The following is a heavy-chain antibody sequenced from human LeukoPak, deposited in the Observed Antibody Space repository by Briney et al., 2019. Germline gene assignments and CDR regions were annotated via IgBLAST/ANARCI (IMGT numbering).Heavy chain of an antibody. CDR3: AREGPHYYDSRRDY. CDR2: IYYSGST. D-gene: IGHD3-22*01. V-gene: IGHV4-39*07. Sequence: PSETLSLTCTVSGGSISSSSYYWGWIRQPPGKGLEWIGSIYYSGSTYYNPSLKSRVTISVDTSKNQFSLKLSSVTAADTAVYYCAREGPHYYDSRRDYWGQGTLVTVSS. CDR1: GGSISSSSYY. J-gene: IGHJ4*02.